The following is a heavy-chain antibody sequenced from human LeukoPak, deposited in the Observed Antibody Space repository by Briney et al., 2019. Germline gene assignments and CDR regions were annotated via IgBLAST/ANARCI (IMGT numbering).Heavy chain of an antibody. CDR1: GFTVSSNY. Sequence: PGGSLRLYCATSGFTVSSNYVSWVRQAPGKGLEWVSAIYSGGTTYYADSVKGRFTISRDNSKNTVYLQMNSLRAEDTAVYYCARDTDSSGLYRGFDYWGPGTLVTVSS. V-gene: IGHV3-53*01. CDR3: ARDTDSSGLYRGFDY. J-gene: IGHJ4*02. D-gene: IGHD6-19*01. CDR2: IYSGGTT.